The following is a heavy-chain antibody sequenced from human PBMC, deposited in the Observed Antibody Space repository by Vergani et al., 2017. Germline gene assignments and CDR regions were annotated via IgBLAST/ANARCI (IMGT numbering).Heavy chain of an antibody. Sequence: QVQLVQSGAEVKKPGSSVKVSCKASGGTFSSYTISWVRQAPGQGLEWMGRIIPILGIANYAQKFQGRVTITADKSTSTAYMELSSRRSEATAVYYCASFYYDSSGSDAFDIWGQGTMVTVSS. CDR1: GGTFSSYT. CDR3: ASFYYDSSGSDAFDI. CDR2: IIPILGIA. V-gene: IGHV1-69*02. J-gene: IGHJ3*02. D-gene: IGHD3-22*01.